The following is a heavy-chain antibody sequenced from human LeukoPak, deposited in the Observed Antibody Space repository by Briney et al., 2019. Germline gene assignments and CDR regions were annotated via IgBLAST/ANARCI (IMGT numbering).Heavy chain of an antibody. CDR2: IKQDGSEK. J-gene: IGHJ3*02. CDR3: ARWARVFKDAFDI. V-gene: IGHV3-7*01. CDR1: GFTFSSYW. Sequence: GGSLRLSCAASGFTFSSYWMSWVRQAPGKGLEWVANIKQDGSEKYYVDSVKGRLTISRDNAKNSLYLQMNSLRAEDTAVYYCARWARVFKDAFDIWGQRTMVTVSS.